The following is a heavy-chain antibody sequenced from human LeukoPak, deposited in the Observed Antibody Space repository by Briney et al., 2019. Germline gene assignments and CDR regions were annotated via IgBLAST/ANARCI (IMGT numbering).Heavy chain of an antibody. J-gene: IGHJ3*02. V-gene: IGHV4-59*01. CDR3: ARAATRLDAFDI. D-gene: IGHD6-25*01. Sequence: SETLSLTCTVSGGSIRSYYWSWIRQPPGKGLEWIGYIYYSGSTNYNPSLKSRVTISVDTSKNQFSLKLSSVTAADTAVYYCARAATRLDAFDIWGQGTMVTVSS. CDR2: IYYSGST. CDR1: GGSIRSYY.